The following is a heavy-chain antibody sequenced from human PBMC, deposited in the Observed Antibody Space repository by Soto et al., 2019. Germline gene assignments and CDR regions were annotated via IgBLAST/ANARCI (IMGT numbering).Heavy chain of an antibody. CDR1: GDSVSSYSAA. CDR3: VKDRYSSSGWFDP. CDR2: TYYRSRFFS. J-gene: IGHJ5*02. Sequence: SQTLSLTCAISGDSVSSYSAAWNWIRQSPSGGLEWLGRTYYRSRFFSDYAESVKSRIIINPDTSKNQFSLQLKSVTPEDTAVYYCVKDRYSSSGWFDPWGQGTPVTVSS. D-gene: IGHD3-10*01. V-gene: IGHV6-1*01.